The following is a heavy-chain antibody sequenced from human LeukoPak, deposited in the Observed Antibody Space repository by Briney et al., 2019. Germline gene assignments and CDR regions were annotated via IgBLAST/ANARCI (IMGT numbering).Heavy chain of an antibody. CDR3: ARVGPWVNPDYYYYYMDV. D-gene: IGHD1-14*01. Sequence: GGSLRLSCAASGFSFSSYWMSWVRQAPGKGLEWVANIKQDESEKYYVDSLRGRFTISRDNAKNSLYLQMNSLRAEDTAVYYCARVGPWVNPDYYYYYMDVWGKGTTVTVSS. J-gene: IGHJ6*03. CDR1: GFSFSSYW. V-gene: IGHV3-7*01. CDR2: IKQDESEK.